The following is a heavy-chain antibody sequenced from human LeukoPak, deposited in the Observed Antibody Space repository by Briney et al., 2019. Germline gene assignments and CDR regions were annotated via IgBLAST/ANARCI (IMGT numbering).Heavy chain of an antibody. V-gene: IGHV3-30-3*01. Sequence: GGSLRLSCAASGFTFSSYAMHWVRQAPGKGLEWVAVISYDGSNKYYADSVKGRFTISRDNSKNTLYLQMNSLRAEDTAVHYCARDTVHGEAFDIWGQGTMVTVSS. J-gene: IGHJ3*02. CDR3: ARDTVHGEAFDI. CDR2: ISYDGSNK. CDR1: GFTFSSYA. D-gene: IGHD4-17*01.